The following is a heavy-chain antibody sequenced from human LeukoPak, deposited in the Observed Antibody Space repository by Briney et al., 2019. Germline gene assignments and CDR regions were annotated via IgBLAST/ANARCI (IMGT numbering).Heavy chain of an antibody. CDR3: ARGKHLYYFDY. Sequence: KPSGTLSLTCAVYGGSFSGYYWSWIRQPPGKGLEWIGEINHSGSTNYNPSLKSRVTISVDTSKNQFSLKLSSVTAADTAVYYCARGKHLYYFDYWGQGTLVTVSS. CDR1: GGSFSGYY. J-gene: IGHJ4*02. CDR2: INHSGST. V-gene: IGHV4-34*01. D-gene: IGHD3-16*01.